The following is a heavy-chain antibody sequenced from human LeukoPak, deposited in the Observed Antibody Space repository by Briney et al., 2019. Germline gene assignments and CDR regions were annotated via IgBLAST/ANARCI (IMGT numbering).Heavy chain of an antibody. J-gene: IGHJ6*02. Sequence: GGSLRLSCAVSEFTFTNAWMSWVRQAPGKGLEWVGRIKSKTDGGTTDYAAPVKGRFTISRDDSKNTLYLQMNSLKTEDTAVYYCTTDARTEIMVSTNGMDVWGQGTTVTVSS. D-gene: IGHD4/OR15-4a*01. CDR3: TTDARTEIMVSTNGMDV. V-gene: IGHV3-15*01. CDR2: IKSKTDGGTT. CDR1: EFTFTNAW.